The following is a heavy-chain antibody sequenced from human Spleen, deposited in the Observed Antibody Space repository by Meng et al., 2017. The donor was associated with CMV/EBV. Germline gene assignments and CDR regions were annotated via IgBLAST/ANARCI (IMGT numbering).Heavy chain of an antibody. J-gene: IGHJ5*02. CDR1: GFTFNNYA. V-gene: IGHV3-23*01. CDR3: AKDIYYDSSGRLSP. D-gene: IGHD3-22*01. Sequence: LSLTCAASGFTFNNYAMSWVRQAPGKGPEWVSAISGSGESTYYADSVKGRFIISRDNSQMTLFLEMHSLRVEDTAVYYCAKDIYYDSSGRLSPWGQGTLVTVSS. CDR2: ISGSGEST.